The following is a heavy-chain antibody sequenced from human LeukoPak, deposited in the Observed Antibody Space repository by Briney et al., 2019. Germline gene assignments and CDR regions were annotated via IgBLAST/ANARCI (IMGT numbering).Heavy chain of an antibody. V-gene: IGHV4-34*01. D-gene: IGHD2-2*01. J-gene: IGHJ3*02. CDR1: GGSFSGYY. Sequence: SETLSLTCAVYGGSFSGYYWSWIRQPPGKGLEWIGEINHSGSTNYNPSLKSRVTISVDTSKNQFSLKLSSVTAADTAVYYCARVIVVVPAATRKTDAFDIWGQGAVVTVSS. CDR2: INHSGST. CDR3: ARVIVVVPAATRKTDAFDI.